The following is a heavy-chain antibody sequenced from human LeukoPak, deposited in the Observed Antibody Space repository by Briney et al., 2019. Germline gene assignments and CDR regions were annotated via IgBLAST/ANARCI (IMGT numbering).Heavy chain of an antibody. CDR2: ISYDGSNK. CDR3: ARDTAGGDFWSGYYDY. V-gene: IGHV3-30*19. D-gene: IGHD3-3*01. J-gene: IGHJ4*02. CDR1: GFTFSSYG. Sequence: PGGSLRLSCAASGFTFSSYGMHWVRQAPGKGLEWVAVISYDGSNKYYADSVKGRFTISRDNSKNTLYLQMNSLRAEDTAVYYCARDTAGGDFWSGYYDYWGQGTLVTVSS.